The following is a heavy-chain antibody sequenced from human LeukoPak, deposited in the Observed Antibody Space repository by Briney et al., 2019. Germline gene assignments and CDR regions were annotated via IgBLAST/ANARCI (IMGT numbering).Heavy chain of an antibody. Sequence: GGSLRLSCAASGFTFNNAWLSWVRQAPGKGLEWVGRVRSINDGGTTEYAAPVKGRFTISRDDSKNTLYLQMNSLKTEDTAVYYCTTVPTYYYDSSGYKPLDYWGQGTLVTVSS. V-gene: IGHV3-15*01. D-gene: IGHD3-22*01. CDR2: VRSINDGGTT. CDR1: GFTFNNAW. J-gene: IGHJ4*02. CDR3: TTVPTYYYDSSGYKPLDY.